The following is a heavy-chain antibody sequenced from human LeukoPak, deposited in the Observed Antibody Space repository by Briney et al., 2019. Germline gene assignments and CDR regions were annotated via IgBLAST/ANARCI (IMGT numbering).Heavy chain of an antibody. Sequence: SETLSLTCTVSGGSIRSVSYYWSWIRQPAGKGLEWIGRIYTRGSTNYNPSLKSRVTISEDTSKNQFSLKLNSVTAADTAVYYCAREVEGDAFDIWGQGTMVTVSS. V-gene: IGHV4-61*02. CDR2: IYTRGST. CDR3: AREVEGDAFDI. CDR1: GGSIRSVSYY. J-gene: IGHJ3*02. D-gene: IGHD1-26*01.